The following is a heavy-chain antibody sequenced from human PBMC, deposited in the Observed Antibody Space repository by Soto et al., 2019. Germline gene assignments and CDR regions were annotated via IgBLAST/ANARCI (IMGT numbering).Heavy chain of an antibody. V-gene: IGHV3-9*01. CDR3: AKDIVPTGTTHFDY. D-gene: IGHD1-1*01. J-gene: IGHJ4*02. Sequence: QLGGSLRLSCAASGFPFDDYAMHWVRQAPGKGLEWVSGISWNSGSIGYADSVKGRFTISRDNAKNSLYLQMNSLRAEDTALYYCAKDIVPTGTTHFDYWGQGTLVTVSS. CDR1: GFPFDDYA. CDR2: ISWNSGSI.